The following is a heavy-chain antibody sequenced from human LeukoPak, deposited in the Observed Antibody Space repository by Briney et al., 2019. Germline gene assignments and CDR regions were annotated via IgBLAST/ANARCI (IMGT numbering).Heavy chain of an antibody. CDR1: GGSFSGYY. CDR2: INHSGST. V-gene: IGHV4-34*01. Sequence: PSETLSLTCAVYGGSFSGYYWSWIRQPPGKGLEWIGEINHSGSTNYNPSLKSRVTISVDTSKNQFSLKLSSVTAADTAVYYCARIPRITIFGVVPMKSGAFDIWGQGTMVTVSS. D-gene: IGHD3-3*01. J-gene: IGHJ3*02. CDR3: ARIPRITIFGVVPMKSGAFDI.